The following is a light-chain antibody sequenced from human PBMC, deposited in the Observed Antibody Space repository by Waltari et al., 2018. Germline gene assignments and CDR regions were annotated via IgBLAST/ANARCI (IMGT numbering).Light chain of an antibody. Sequence: QSALTQPRSVSGSPGQSLTISCSGTSSDVGSYNFVSWYQQHPGNAPKLLIYDVVKRPSGVPDRFSGSKSGNTASLTISGLQTEDESDYYCCSYAGSYTFVFGGGTQLTVL. CDR2: DVV. CDR3: CSYAGSYTFV. J-gene: IGLJ7*01. V-gene: IGLV2-11*01. CDR1: SSDVGSYNF.